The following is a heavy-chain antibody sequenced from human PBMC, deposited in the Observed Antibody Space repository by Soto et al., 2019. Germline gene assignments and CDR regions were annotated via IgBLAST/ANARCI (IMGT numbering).Heavy chain of an antibody. CDR1: GGTFSSYA. V-gene: IGHV1-69*13. CDR3: ARGRSADYSNTYSFDY. D-gene: IGHD4-4*01. Sequence: GASVKVSCKASGGTFSSYAISWARQAPGQGLEWMGGIIPIFGTANYAQKFQGGVTITADESTSTAYMELSSLRSEDTAVYYCARGRSADYSNTYSFDYWGQGTLVTVSS. CDR2: IIPIFGTA. J-gene: IGHJ4*02.